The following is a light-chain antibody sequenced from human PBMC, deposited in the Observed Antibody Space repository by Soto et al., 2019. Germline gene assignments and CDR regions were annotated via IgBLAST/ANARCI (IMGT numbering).Light chain of an antibody. V-gene: IGLV1-40*01. CDR2: GNS. Sequence: QSVLTQPPSVSGAPGQRVTISCTGSSSNIGAGYDVHWYQQLPGTAPKLLIYGNSNRPSGVPDRFSGSKSGTSASLAITGLQAEDEDYYYCPSYDSSRSALFGGGTKLTVL. CDR3: PSYDSSRSAL. J-gene: IGLJ2*01. CDR1: SSNIGAGYD.